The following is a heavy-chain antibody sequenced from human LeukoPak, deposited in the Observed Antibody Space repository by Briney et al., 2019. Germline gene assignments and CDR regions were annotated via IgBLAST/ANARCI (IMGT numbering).Heavy chain of an antibody. V-gene: IGHV1-69*04. J-gene: IGHJ4*02. CDR1: GGTFSSYA. CDR2: IIPILGIA. D-gene: IGHD1-26*01. CDR3: AREVGATTFDY. Sequence: ASVTVSCKASGGTFSSYAISWVRQAPGQGLEWMGRIIPILGIANYAQKFQGRVTITTDESTSTAYMELSSLRSEDTAVYYCAREVGATTFDYWGQGTLVTVSS.